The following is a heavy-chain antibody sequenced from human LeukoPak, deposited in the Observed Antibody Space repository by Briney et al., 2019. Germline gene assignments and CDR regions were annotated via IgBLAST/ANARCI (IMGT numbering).Heavy chain of an antibody. J-gene: IGHJ5*02. V-gene: IGHV3-30*03. Sequence: PGGSLRLSCAASGFTFSSYSMNWVRQAPGKGLEWVAVISYDGSNKYYADSVKGRFTISRDNSKNTLYLQMNSLRAEDTAVYYCASSWYGGNWFDPWGQGTLVTVSS. CDR1: GFTFSSYS. D-gene: IGHD6-13*01. CDR3: ASSWYGGNWFDP. CDR2: ISYDGSNK.